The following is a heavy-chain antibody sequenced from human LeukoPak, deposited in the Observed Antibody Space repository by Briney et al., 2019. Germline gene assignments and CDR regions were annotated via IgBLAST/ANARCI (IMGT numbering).Heavy chain of an antibody. V-gene: IGHV4-59*08. CDR2: IYNSGTT. CDR1: GGSISRYY. CDR3: ARRYCSGGRCYEGFDP. Sequence: PSETLSLTCSVSGGSISRYYWGWIRQPPGKGLEWIGYIYNSGTTNYNPSLKSRVTISEDTSKNQSSLKLSSVTAADTAVYYCARRYCSGGRCYEGFDPWGQGTLVIVSS. D-gene: IGHD2-15*01. J-gene: IGHJ5*02.